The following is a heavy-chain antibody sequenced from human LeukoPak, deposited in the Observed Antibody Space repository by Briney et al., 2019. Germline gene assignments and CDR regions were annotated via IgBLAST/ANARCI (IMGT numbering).Heavy chain of an antibody. Sequence: QPGGSLRLSCAASGFTVSSNYMSWVRQAPGKGLEWVSVIYSSGSTYYTDSVKGRFTISRDNSKNTLYLQMNSLRAEDTAVYYCAKDPPPGITMIPPRLLLDAEYFQHWGQGTLVTVSS. J-gene: IGHJ1*01. V-gene: IGHV3-53*01. CDR1: GFTVSSNY. CDR3: AKDPPPGITMIPPRLLLDAEYFQH. D-gene: IGHD3-22*01. CDR2: IYSSGST.